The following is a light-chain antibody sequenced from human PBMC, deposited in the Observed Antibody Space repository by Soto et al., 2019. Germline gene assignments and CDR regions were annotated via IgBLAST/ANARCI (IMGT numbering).Light chain of an antibody. CDR3: QQYEDLPLT. Sequence: DLQMTQSPSSLSASVGDSVPISCQASPDINTFLNWYQQKPGKPPQLLIYDASTLEKGVPSRFSGAGSGADFSFTISNLQHEDSATYYCQQYEDLPLTFGQGTKVEIK. V-gene: IGKV1-33*01. CDR1: PDINTF. CDR2: DAS. J-gene: IGKJ1*01.